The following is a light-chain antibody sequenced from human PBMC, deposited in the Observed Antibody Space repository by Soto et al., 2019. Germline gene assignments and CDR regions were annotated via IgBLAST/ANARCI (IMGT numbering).Light chain of an antibody. J-gene: IGKJ2*01. V-gene: IGKV3-20*01. CDR2: SAS. CDR1: QSVSGNY. CDR3: QQCGGSPWYT. Sequence: EIVLTQYPGTLSLSPGERATLSCRASQSVSGNYLAWYQQKPGQAPRLLIHSASSRATAIPDRFSGSGSGTDFTLTISRLEPDDFAVYYCQQCGGSPWYTLGQGTKVEVK.